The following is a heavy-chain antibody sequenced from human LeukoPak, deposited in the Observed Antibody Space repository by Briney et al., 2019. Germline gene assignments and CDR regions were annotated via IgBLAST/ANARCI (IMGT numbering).Heavy chain of an antibody. J-gene: IGHJ4*02. CDR2: IGKGGDT. CDR1: GFTFSNYD. D-gene: IGHD3-16*01. V-gene: IGHV3-13*04. Sequence: GGSLRLSCAASGFTFSNYDMHWVRQATGKGLEWVSGIGKGGDTYYADSVKGRFIISRENAKNSVYLQMNSLRAGDTALYYCARGGPGPFDYWGQGTLITVSS. CDR3: ARGGPGPFDY.